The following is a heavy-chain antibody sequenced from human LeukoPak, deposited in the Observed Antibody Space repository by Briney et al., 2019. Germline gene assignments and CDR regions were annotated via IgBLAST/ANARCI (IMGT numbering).Heavy chain of an antibody. Sequence: ASVKVSCKASGYTFINYGFSWVRQAPGQGLEWMGWISPHNGDINYAQKLQGRVTMTTDTSTSTAYMELRSLRSDDTAVYYCAREPVLDYYDSSGYSPLDYWGQGTLVTVSS. D-gene: IGHD3-22*01. J-gene: IGHJ4*02. CDR1: GYTFINYG. CDR2: ISPHNGDI. CDR3: AREPVLDYYDSSGYSPLDY. V-gene: IGHV1-18*01.